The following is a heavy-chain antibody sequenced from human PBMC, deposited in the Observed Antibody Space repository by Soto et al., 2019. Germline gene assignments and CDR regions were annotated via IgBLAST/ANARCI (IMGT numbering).Heavy chain of an antibody. CDR2: IHWDDDK. Sequence: GSGPTLVNPTQTLTLTCTFSDFSLNTNGVRVSWIRQPPGKALEWLARIHWDDDKFYSPSLRTRLTISKDTSKNQVVLTMTNMDPVDTATYYCARALGYTPGWYYFDSWGQGTLVTVSS. D-gene: IGHD3-16*02. CDR3: ARALGYTPGWYYFDS. CDR1: DFSLNTNGVR. V-gene: IGHV2-70*04. J-gene: IGHJ4*02.